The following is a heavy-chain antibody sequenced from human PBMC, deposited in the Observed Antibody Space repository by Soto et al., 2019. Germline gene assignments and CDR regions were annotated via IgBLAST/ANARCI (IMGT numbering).Heavy chain of an antibody. Sequence: SETLSLTCTVSGGSISSYYWSWIRQPPGKGLEWIGYIYYSGSTNYNPSLKSRVNISVDTSKNQFSLKLSSVTAADTAVYYCARSIAARPLLDYWGQGTLVTV. CDR1: GGSISSYY. J-gene: IGHJ4*02. CDR2: IYYSGST. D-gene: IGHD6-6*01. CDR3: ARSIAARPLLDY. V-gene: IGHV4-59*08.